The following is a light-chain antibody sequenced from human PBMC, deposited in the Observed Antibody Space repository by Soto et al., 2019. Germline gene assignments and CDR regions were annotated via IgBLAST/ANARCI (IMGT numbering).Light chain of an antibody. CDR1: TGAVTSGHY. CDR3: LLFYGGARV. V-gene: IGLV7-46*01. CDR2: DTS. Sequence: QAVVTQEPSLTVSPGGTVTLTCGSSTGAVTSGHYPYWFQQKPGQAPRTLIYDTSNKHSWTPARFSGSLLGGKAALTLSGAQPEDEAEYYCLLFYGGARVFGGGTQLDRP. J-gene: IGLJ3*02.